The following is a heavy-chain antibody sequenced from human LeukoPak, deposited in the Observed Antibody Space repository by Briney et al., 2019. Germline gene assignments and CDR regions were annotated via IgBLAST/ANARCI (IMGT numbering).Heavy chain of an antibody. CDR3: ARELYGDYDLGY. D-gene: IGHD4-17*01. Sequence: SETLSLTCTVSGGSISSYYWSWLRQPPGKGLEWIGYIYYSGSTNYNPSLKSRVTISVDTSKNQFSLKLSSVTAADTAVYYCARELYGDYDLGYWGQGTLVTVSS. CDR1: GGSISSYY. J-gene: IGHJ4*02. V-gene: IGHV4-59*01. CDR2: IYYSGST.